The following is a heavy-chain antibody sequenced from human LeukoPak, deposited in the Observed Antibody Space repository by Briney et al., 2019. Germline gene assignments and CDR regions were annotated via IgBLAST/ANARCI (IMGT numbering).Heavy chain of an antibody. CDR3: ARSGTYYYDSSGYPDY. J-gene: IGHJ4*02. D-gene: IGHD3-22*01. CDR1: GYSFTSYW. Sequence: GESLKISCKGSGYSFTSYWIGWVRQMPGKGLEWMGIIYPGDSDTRYSPSFQGQVTISADKSISTAYLQWSSLKASDTAMYYCARSGTYYYDSSGYPDYWGQGTLVTVSS. V-gene: IGHV5-51*01. CDR2: IYPGDSDT.